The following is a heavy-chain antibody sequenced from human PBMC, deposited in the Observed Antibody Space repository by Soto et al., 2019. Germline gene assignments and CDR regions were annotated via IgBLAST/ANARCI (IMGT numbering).Heavy chain of an antibody. CDR2: IYYSGST. V-gene: IGHV4-39*01. D-gene: IGHD6-19*01. J-gene: IGHJ6*03. CDR3: ANAGYSSGYYYYYYMDV. Sequence: TLSLSCTVSGGSISSSCYYWGWIRQPPGKGLEWIGSIYYSGSTYYNPSLKSRVTISVDTSKNQFSLKLSSVTAADTAVYYCANAGYSSGYYYYYYMDVWGKGTTVTVSS. CDR1: GGSISSSCYY.